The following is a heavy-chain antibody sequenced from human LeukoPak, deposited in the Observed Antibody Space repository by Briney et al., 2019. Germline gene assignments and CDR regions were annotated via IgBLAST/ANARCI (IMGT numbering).Heavy chain of an antibody. D-gene: IGHD2-8*01. CDR2: ISSSSSYI. CDR3: ARLMLGYYYYGMDV. CDR1: GYTFSSYS. J-gene: IGHJ6*02. Sequence: GGSLRLSCAASGYTFSSYSMNWVRQAPGKGLECVSSISSSSSYIYYADSVKGRFTISRDNAKNSLYLQMNSLRAEDTAVYYCARLMLGYYYYGMDVWGQGTTVTVSS. V-gene: IGHV3-21*01.